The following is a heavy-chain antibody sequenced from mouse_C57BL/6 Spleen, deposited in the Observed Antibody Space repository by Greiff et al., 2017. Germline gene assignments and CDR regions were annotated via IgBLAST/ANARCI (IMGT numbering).Heavy chain of an antibody. CDR1: GYSFTDYN. CDR3: AISYYYGSSYVPWYFDV. Sequence: EVQLQQSGPELVKPGASVKISCKASGYSFTDYNMNWVKQSNGKSLEWIGVINPNYGTTSYNQKFKGKATLTVDQSSSTAYMQLNSLTSEDSAVYYCAISYYYGSSYVPWYFDVWGTGTTVTVSS. V-gene: IGHV1-39*01. J-gene: IGHJ1*03. CDR2: INPNYGTT. D-gene: IGHD1-1*01.